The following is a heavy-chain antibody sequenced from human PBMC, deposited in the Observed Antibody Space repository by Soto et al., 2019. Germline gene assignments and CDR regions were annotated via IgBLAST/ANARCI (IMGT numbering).Heavy chain of an antibody. CDR3: ARVGTTRMWENWFDP. J-gene: IGHJ5*02. V-gene: IGHV1-8*01. Sequence: GSVKVSCKASGYTFTSYDINWVRQATGQGLEWMGWMNPNSGNTGYAQKFQGRVTMTRDTSISTAYMELSSLRSEDTAVYYCARVGTTRMWENWFDPWGQGTLVTVSS. CDR2: MNPNSGNT. CDR1: GYTFTSYD. D-gene: IGHD2-2*01.